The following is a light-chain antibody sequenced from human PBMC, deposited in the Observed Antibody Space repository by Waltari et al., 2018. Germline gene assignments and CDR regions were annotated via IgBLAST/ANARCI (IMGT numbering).Light chain of an antibody. CDR2: DAS. V-gene: IGKV3-15*01. J-gene: IGKJ2*01. CDR3: QQYNEWPPIST. CDR1: ETIKTN. Sequence: EIVVTQSPATLSVSPGEGATLSCWASETIKTNLAWYQQKPGQAPKLLIYDASTRATGIPDRFSGSGSGTEFTLTISSLQSEDFAIYFCQQYNEWPPISTFGQGTNLEIK.